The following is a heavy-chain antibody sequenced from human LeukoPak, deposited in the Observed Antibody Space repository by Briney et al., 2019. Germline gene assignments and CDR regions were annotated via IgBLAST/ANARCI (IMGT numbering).Heavy chain of an antibody. V-gene: IGHV1-8*01. D-gene: IGHD6-13*01. CDR3: ARQGSSWYFGY. Sequence: ASVKVSCKASGYTFTSYDINWVRQATGQGLEWMGWMNPNSGNTGYAQKFQGRVTMTRNTSISTAYLQWSSLKASDTAMYYCARQGSSWYFGYWGQGTLVTVSS. J-gene: IGHJ4*02. CDR1: GYTFTSYD. CDR2: MNPNSGNT.